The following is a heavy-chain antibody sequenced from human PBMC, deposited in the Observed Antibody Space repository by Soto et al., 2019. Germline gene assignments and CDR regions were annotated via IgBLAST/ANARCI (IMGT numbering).Heavy chain of an antibody. V-gene: IGHV1-46*01. CDR1: GYTFTIYY. J-gene: IGHJ5*02. D-gene: IGHD6-6*01. Sequence: ASVKVSCKASGYTFTIYYMRWVRQAPGQGLEWMGIINPSGGSTSYAQKFQGRVTMTRDTSTSTVYMELSSLRSEDTAVYYCAREHKRNKHYSSSSEKTNWFDPWGQGTLVTVSS. CDR2: INPSGGST. CDR3: AREHKRNKHYSSSSEKTNWFDP.